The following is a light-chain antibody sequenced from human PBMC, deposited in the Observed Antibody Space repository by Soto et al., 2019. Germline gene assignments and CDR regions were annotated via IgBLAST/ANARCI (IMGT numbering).Light chain of an antibody. V-gene: IGKV2-28*01. CDR3: MQTLHTPQLT. Sequence: DIVMTQSPVSLPVTPGEPASISCRSSQSLLRKNGNSYLDWFLQKPGQSPQLLIYMTSKRAPGVPDRFSGGGSGTDFTLKISRVEADDAGIYYCMQTLHTPQLTFGGGPKVEIK. CDR2: MTS. J-gene: IGKJ4*01. CDR1: QSLLRKNGNSY.